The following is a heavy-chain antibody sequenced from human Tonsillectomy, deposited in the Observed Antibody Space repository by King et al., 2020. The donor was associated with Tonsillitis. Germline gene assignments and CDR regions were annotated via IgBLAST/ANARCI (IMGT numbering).Heavy chain of an antibody. CDR1: GFTFSSYA. D-gene: IGHD3-3*01. Sequence: VQLVESGGGLVQPGGSLRLSCAASGFTFSSYAMSWVRQAPGKGLEWVSAISGSGGSTYYADSVKGRFSISRDNSKNTLYLQMNSLRAADTAVYYCVNGFLLPPVLVWGQGTLVTVSS. J-gene: IGHJ4*02. V-gene: IGHV3-23*04. CDR2: ISGSGGST. CDR3: VNGFLLPPVLV.